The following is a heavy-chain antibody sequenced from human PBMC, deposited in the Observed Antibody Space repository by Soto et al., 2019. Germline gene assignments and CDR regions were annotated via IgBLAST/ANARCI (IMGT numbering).Heavy chain of an antibody. D-gene: IGHD6-13*01. CDR1: GYTFTGYY. V-gene: IGHV1-2*02. Sequence: ASVKVSCKASGYTFTGYYMHWVRQAPGQGLEWMGWINPNSGGTNYAQKFQGRVTMTRDTSISTAYMELSRLRSGDTAVYYCARELAAAPTNWFDPWGQGTLVTVSS. J-gene: IGHJ5*02. CDR3: ARELAAAPTNWFDP. CDR2: INPNSGGT.